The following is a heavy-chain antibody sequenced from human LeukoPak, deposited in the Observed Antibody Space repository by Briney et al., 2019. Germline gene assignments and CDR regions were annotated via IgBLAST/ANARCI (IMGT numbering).Heavy chain of an antibody. CDR2: IKQEGSEK. CDR3: ARELPYSSSWYGSRYYYYMDV. D-gene: IGHD6-13*01. V-gene: IGHV3-7*01. Sequence: GGSLRLSCAASGFTFSNSAMNWVRQAPGKGLEWVANIKQEGSEKYYVDSLRGRFTISRDNAKNSLYLQMNSLRAEDTAVYYCARELPYSSSWYGSRYYYYMDVWGKGTTVTVSS. CDR1: GFTFSNSA. J-gene: IGHJ6*03.